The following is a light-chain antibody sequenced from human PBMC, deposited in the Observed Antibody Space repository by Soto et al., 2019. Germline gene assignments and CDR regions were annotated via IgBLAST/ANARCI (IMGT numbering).Light chain of an antibody. CDR1: QSVSSSY. V-gene: IGKV3-20*01. Sequence: EIVLTQSPGTLSLSPGERATLSCRASQSVSSSYLAWYQQKPGQAPMLHIYGASSRATGIPDRFSGSGSGTDFTLTISRLEPEDFAVYYCQQYGSSPRTFSQGTKVEIK. CDR2: GAS. J-gene: IGKJ1*01. CDR3: QQYGSSPRT.